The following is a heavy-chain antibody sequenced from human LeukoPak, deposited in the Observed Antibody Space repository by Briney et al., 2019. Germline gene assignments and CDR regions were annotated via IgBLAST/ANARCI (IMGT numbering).Heavy chain of an antibody. J-gene: IGHJ4*02. CDR3: AREQTRGGDLDY. Sequence: PGGSLRLSCAASGFTFSGYWMDWVRQAPGKGLEWVATIKQDGSEIYYVGSVKGRFTISRDNSKNTLYLQMYSLRAEDTAVYYCAREQTRGGDLDYWGQGALVTVSS. D-gene: IGHD2-21*02. CDR2: IKQDGSEI. V-gene: IGHV3-7*01. CDR1: GFTFSGYW.